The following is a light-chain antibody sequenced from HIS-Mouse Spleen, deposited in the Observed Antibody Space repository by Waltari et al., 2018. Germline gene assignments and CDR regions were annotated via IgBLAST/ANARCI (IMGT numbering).Light chain of an antibody. CDR1: QSVLYSSNNKNY. CDR2: WAS. CDR3: QQYFRTPYT. J-gene: IGKJ2*01. Sequence: DIVMTQSPDSLAVSLGERATINCKSSQSVLYSSNNKNYLAWYQQKPGQPPKLLIYWASTRESGVPDRFSGSGSGTDFTLTISSLQAEDVAVYCCQQYFRTPYTFGQGTKLGIK. V-gene: IGKV4-1*01.